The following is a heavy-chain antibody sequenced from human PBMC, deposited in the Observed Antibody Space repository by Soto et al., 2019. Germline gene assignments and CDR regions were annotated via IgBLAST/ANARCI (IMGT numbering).Heavy chain of an antibody. V-gene: IGHV3-33*01. D-gene: IGHD3-10*01. J-gene: IGHJ4*02. Sequence: GGSLRLSCTASGFTFSSYGMHWVRQAPGKGLEWVAVMYYDENNKYYADSVKGRFTISRDNSKNTLYLQMNSLRAEDTAIYYCARWFGELLTLDYWGQGTLVTVSS. CDR2: MYYDENNK. CDR3: ARWFGELLTLDY. CDR1: GFTFSSYG.